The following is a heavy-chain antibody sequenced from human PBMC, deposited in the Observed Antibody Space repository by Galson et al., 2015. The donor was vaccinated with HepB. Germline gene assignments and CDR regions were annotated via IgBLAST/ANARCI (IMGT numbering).Heavy chain of an antibody. CDR3: ARHPTVTNYYYYGMDV. D-gene: IGHD4-17*01. Sequence: SETLSLTCTVSGGSISSSSYYWGWIRQPPGKGLEWIGSIYYSGSTYYNPSLKSRVTISVDTSKNQFSLKLSSVTAADTAVYYCARHPTVTNYYYYGMDVWGQGTTVTVSS. CDR2: IYYSGST. J-gene: IGHJ6*02. CDR1: GGSISSSSYY. V-gene: IGHV4-39*01.